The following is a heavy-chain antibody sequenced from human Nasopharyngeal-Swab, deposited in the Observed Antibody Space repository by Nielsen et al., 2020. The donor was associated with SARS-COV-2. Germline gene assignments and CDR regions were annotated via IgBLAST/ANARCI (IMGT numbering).Heavy chain of an antibody. CDR2: IIPIFGTA. J-gene: IGHJ4*02. D-gene: IGHD6-19*01. CDR1: GGTFSSYA. CDR3: ASRPASVRAVAGATDY. Sequence: SVKVSCKASGGTFSSYAISWVRQAPGQGLEWMGGIIPIFGTANYAQKFQGRVTITADESTSTAYMELSSLRSEDTAVYYCASRPASVRAVAGATDYWGQGTLVTVST. V-gene: IGHV1-69*13.